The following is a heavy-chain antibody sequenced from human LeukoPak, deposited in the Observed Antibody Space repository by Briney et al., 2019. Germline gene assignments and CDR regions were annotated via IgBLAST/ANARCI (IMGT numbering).Heavy chain of an antibody. Sequence: SGGSLRLSCAASGFTFSSYSMNWVRQAPGKGLEWVSGISGSGGSTYYADSVKGRFTISRDNSKNTLYLQMNSLRAEDTAVYYCAKDYYDSSGYYRSPFHAFDIWGQGTMVTVSS. D-gene: IGHD3-22*01. V-gene: IGHV3-23*01. J-gene: IGHJ3*02. CDR3: AKDYYDSSGYYRSPFHAFDI. CDR2: ISGSGGST. CDR1: GFTFSSYS.